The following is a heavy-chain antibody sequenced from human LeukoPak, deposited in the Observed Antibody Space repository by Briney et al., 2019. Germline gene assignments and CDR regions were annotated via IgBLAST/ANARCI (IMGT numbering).Heavy chain of an antibody. CDR3: ACPYRSRFDY. CDR1: GSTFSDFH. J-gene: IGHJ4*02. CDR2: ITNSGSDI. D-gene: IGHD6-13*01. Sequence: GGSLRLSCVVSGSTFSDFHMSWLRQAPGKGLEWISYITNSGSDIEYADSVKGRFTISWDNAKKSLYLEMNTLRAEDTAIYYCACPYRSRFDYWGQGTPVTVSP. V-gene: IGHV3-11*01.